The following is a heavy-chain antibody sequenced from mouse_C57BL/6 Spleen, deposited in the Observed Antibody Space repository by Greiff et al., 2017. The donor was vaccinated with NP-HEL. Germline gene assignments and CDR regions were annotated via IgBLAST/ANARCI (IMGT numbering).Heavy chain of an antibody. V-gene: IGHV1-52*01. CDR2: IDPSDSET. Sequence: QVQLKQPGAELVRPGSSVKLSCKASGYTFTSYWMHWVKQRPIQGLEWIGNIDPSDSETHYNQKFKDKATLTVDKSSSTAYMQLSSLTSEDSAVYYCARHDSNWYFDVWGTGTTVTVSS. CDR3: ARHDSNWYFDV. J-gene: IGHJ1*03. CDR1: GYTFTSYW. D-gene: IGHD2-4*01.